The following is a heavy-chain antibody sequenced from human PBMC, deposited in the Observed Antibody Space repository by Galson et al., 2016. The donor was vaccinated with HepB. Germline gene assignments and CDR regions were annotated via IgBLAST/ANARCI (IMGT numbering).Heavy chain of an antibody. CDR1: GGSISSGGYP. CDR3: ARQYWGGPSDY. V-gene: IGHV4-30-2*01. Sequence: TLSLTCTVSGGSISSGGYPWSWIRQPPGKGLEWIGSIYHGGSTYYNPSLKSRVTISLDKSNNHFSLRLTSVTAAYTALYYCARQYWGGPSDYWGQGILVTVSS. D-gene: IGHD2/OR15-2a*01. CDR2: IYHGGST. J-gene: IGHJ4*02.